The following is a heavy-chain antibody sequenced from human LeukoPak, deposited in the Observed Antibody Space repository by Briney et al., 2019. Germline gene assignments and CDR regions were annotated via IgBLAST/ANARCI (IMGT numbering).Heavy chain of an antibody. Sequence: SETLSLTCTVSGGSISSGGYYWSWIRQHAGKGLEWIGYIYYSGSTYYNPSLKSRVTISVDTSKNQFSLKLSSVTAADTAVYYCARYVDTAMAVDYWGQGTLVTVSS. CDR2: IYYSGST. V-gene: IGHV4-31*03. D-gene: IGHD5-18*01. CDR1: GGSISSGGYY. CDR3: ARYVDTAMAVDY. J-gene: IGHJ4*02.